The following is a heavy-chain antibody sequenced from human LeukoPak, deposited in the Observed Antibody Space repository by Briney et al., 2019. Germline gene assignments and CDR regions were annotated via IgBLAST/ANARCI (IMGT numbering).Heavy chain of an antibody. CDR1: GGSISTYY. J-gene: IGHJ4*02. CDR2: IYYSGSA. CDR3: ARHKTGGTYPLDY. D-gene: IGHD1-26*01. Sequence: KPSETLSLTCTVTGGSISTYYWSWIRQPPGKGLEWIGYIYYSGSANYNPSLKSRVTISVDTSKNQFSLKLSSVTAADTAVYYCARHKTGGTYPLDYWGQGTLVTVSS. V-gene: IGHV4-59*01.